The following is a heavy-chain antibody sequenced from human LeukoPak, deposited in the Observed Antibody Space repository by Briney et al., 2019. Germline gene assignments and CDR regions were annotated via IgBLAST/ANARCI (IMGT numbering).Heavy chain of an antibody. CDR3: ARGTITIFGVVTDDVFDI. J-gene: IGHJ3*02. V-gene: IGHV4-59*01. CDR2: IYRSGST. CDR1: GGSFSDYY. Sequence: SETLSLTCAVSGGSFSDYYWAWIRQPPGKGLEWIGYIYRSGSTNYNPALKSRVNMSIDTSKKHYYLRLSSVTAADTAVYFCARGTITIFGVVTDDVFDIWGQGTMVTVSS. D-gene: IGHD3-3*01.